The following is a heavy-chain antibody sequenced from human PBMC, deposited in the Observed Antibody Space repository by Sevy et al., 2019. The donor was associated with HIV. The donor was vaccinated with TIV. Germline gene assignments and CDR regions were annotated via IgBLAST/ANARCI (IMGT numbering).Heavy chain of an antibody. D-gene: IGHD6-13*01. V-gene: IGHV3-30*03. CDR3: ARGIAVYNWLDP. J-gene: IGHJ5*02. CDR1: GFTFSSYG. CDR2: ISYDGSNK. Sequence: GGSLRLSCAASGFTFSSYGMHWVRQAPGKGLEWVAVISYDGSNKYYADSVKGRFTISRDNSKNTLYLQMNSLRAEDTAVYYCARGIAVYNWLDPWGQGTLVTVSS.